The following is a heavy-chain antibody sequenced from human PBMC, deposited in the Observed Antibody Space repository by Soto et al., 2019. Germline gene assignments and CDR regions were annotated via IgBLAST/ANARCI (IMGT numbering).Heavy chain of an antibody. CDR3: AKGPSVIVVVPAAPLLDYGMDV. Sequence: PGGSLRLSCAASGFTFSRYGMHWVRQVPGKGLEWVAVISYDGSNKYYADSVKGRFTISRDNSKNTLYLQMNSLRAEDTAVYYCAKGPSVIVVVPAAPLLDYGMDVWGQGTTVTVSS. J-gene: IGHJ6*02. CDR1: GFTFSRYG. V-gene: IGHV3-30*18. D-gene: IGHD2-2*01. CDR2: ISYDGSNK.